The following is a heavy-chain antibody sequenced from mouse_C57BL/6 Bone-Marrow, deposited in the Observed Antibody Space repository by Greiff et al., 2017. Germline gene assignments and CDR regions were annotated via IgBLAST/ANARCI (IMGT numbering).Heavy chain of an antibody. Sequence: EVQLQQSGAELVRPGASVKLSCTASGFNIKDDYMHWVKQRPEQGLEWIGWIDPENGDPEYASQFQGKATITADPTSNTAYLRLSSLTAEDTAVYYCTTCGDDGGGDLSYWGQGTTLTVSS. CDR2: IDPENGDP. J-gene: IGHJ2*01. CDR3: TTCGDDGGGDLSY. CDR1: GFNIKDDY. V-gene: IGHV14-4*01. D-gene: IGHD2-2*01.